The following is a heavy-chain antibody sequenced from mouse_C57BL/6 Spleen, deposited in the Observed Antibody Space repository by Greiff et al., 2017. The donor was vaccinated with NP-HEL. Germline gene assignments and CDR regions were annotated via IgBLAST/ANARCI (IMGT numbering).Heavy chain of an antibody. J-gene: IGHJ2*01. V-gene: IGHV1-22*01. Sequence: EVKLQESGPELVKPGASVKMSCKASGYTFTDYNMHWVKQSHGKSLEWIGYINPNNGGTSYNQKFKGKATLTVNKSSSTAYMELRSLTSEDSAVYYCALMVTFFDYWGQGTTLTVSS. CDR2: INPNNGGT. CDR3: ALMVTFFDY. CDR1: GYTFTDYN. D-gene: IGHD2-2*01.